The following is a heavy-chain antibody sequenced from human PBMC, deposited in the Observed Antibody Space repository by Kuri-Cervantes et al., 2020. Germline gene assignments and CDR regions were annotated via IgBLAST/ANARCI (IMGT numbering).Heavy chain of an antibody. J-gene: IGHJ2*01. V-gene: IGHV3-21*01. CDR1: GFTFSSYS. Sequence: GGSLRLSCAASGFTFSSYSMNWVRQAPGKGLEWVSSISSSSSYIYYADSVKGRFTISRDNAKNSLYLQMNSLRAEDTAVYYCARDMITFGGVTVKDWYFDLWGRGTLVTVSS. CDR3: ARDMITFGGVTVKDWYFDL. CDR2: ISSSSSYI. D-gene: IGHD3-16*02.